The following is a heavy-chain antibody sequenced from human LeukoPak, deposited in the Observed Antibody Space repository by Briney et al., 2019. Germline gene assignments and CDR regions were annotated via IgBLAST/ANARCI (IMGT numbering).Heavy chain of an antibody. D-gene: IGHD3-3*01. CDR2: IYTSGST. V-gene: IGHV4-61*02. Sequence: SQTLSLTCTVSGGSISSGSYYWSWIRQPAGKGLEWIGRIYTSGSTNYNPSLKSRVTISVDTSKNQFSLKLSSVTAADTAVYYCAREIPVITIFGVVTVFDPWGQGTLDTVSS. J-gene: IGHJ5*02. CDR3: AREIPVITIFGVVTVFDP. CDR1: GGSISSGSYY.